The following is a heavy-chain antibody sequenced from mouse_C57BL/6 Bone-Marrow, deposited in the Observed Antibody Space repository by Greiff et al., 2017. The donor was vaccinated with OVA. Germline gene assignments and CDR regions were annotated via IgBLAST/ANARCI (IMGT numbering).Heavy chain of an antibody. Sequence: DVQLVESGGGLVKPGGSLKLSCAASGFTFSSYAMSWVRQTPEKRLEWVATISDGGSYTYYPDNVKGRFTISRDNAKNNLYLQMSHLKSEDTAMYYCARDLYDYDGAWFAYWGQGTLVTVSA. CDR2: ISDGGSYT. J-gene: IGHJ3*01. CDR1: GFTFSSYA. D-gene: IGHD2-4*01. V-gene: IGHV5-4*01. CDR3: ARDLYDYDGAWFAY.